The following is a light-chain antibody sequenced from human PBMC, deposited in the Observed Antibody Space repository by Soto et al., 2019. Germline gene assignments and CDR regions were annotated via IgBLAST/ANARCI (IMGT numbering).Light chain of an antibody. CDR1: QSISSW. J-gene: IGKJ1*01. CDR2: AAS. Sequence: GDRVTITCRASQSISSWLAWYQQKPGKAPELLIYAASTLQSGVPSRFSGSGSGTDFTLTISCLQSEDFATYYCQQYYSFPTTFGQGTKVDIK. CDR3: QQYYSFPTT. V-gene: IGKV1-8*01.